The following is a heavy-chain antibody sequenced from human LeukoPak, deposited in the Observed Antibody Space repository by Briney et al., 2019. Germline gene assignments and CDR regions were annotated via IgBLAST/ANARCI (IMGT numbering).Heavy chain of an antibody. CDR2: INPNSGGT. D-gene: IGHD6-13*01. V-gene: IGHV1-2*02. CDR3: ARGLKYSSSWSNWFDP. CDR1: GYTFTGYY. J-gene: IGHJ5*02. Sequence: GASVKVSCKASGYTFTGYYMHWVRQAPGQGLEWMGWINPNSGGTNYAQKFQGRVTMTRDTSISTAYMELSRLRPDDTAVYYCARGLKYSSSWSNWFDPWGQGTLVTVSS.